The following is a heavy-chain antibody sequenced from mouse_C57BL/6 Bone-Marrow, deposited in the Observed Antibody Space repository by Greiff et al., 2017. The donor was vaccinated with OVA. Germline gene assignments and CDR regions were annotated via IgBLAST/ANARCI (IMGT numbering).Heavy chain of an antibody. CDR1: GFNIKDYY. J-gene: IGHJ4*01. D-gene: IGHD2-1*01. CDR2: IDPEDGDT. V-gene: IGHV14-2*01. CDR3: APTPYGNYPMDC. Sequence: EVQLQQSGAELVKPGASVKLSCTASGFNIKDYYMHWVKQRTEQGLEWIGRIDPEDGDTNYAPKFQGKATLTADTSSNTAYLQLSSLTSEDTAVYYCAPTPYGNYPMDCWGPGTSVTVSS.